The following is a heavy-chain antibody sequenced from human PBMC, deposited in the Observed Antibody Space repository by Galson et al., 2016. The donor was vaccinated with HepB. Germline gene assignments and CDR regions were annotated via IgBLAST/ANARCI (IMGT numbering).Heavy chain of an antibody. CDR1: GYIFTSSG. D-gene: IGHD1-26*01. J-gene: IGHJ6*04. CDR3: PRDWDFNMDV. V-gene: IGHV1-18*04. Sequence: SVKVSCKASGYIFTSSGISWMRQAPGQGLEWMGWSNIYDGTINYARKFQCRVSLTTDTSTSTAYMVLRSLRFDDTAVYYCPRDWDFNMDVCGKGTTVTVSS. CDR2: SNIYDGTI.